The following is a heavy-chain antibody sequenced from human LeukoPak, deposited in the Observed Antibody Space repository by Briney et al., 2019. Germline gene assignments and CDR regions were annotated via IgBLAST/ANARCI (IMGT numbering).Heavy chain of an antibody. CDR1: GYSFTSYW. CDR2: IYPGDSDT. V-gene: IGHV5-51*01. Sequence: GESLKISCKGSGYSFTSYWIGWARQMPGKGLEWMGIIYPGDSDTRYSPSFQGQVTISADKSISTAYLQWSSLKASDTAMYYCARRLGYCSSTSCSYNWFDPWGQGTLVTVSS. J-gene: IGHJ5*02. D-gene: IGHD2-2*01. CDR3: ARRLGYCSSTSCSYNWFDP.